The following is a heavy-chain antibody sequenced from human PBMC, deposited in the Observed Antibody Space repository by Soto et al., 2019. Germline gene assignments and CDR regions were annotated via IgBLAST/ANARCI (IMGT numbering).Heavy chain of an antibody. J-gene: IGHJ4*02. Sequence: SETLSLTCTVSYASINNYHWTWIRQPPGKGLEWIAYVYYTGTTNFNPSLKSRVTISMDTSKNQFSLKLSSVTAADTAVYYCARHPTATEYYFDYWGQGTLVTVSS. D-gene: IGHD4-17*01. V-gene: IGHV4-59*08. CDR1: YASINNYH. CDR2: VYYTGTT. CDR3: ARHPTATEYYFDY.